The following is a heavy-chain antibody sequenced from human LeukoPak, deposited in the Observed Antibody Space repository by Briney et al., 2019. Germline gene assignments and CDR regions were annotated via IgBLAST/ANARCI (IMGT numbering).Heavy chain of an antibody. CDR3: TTDSKSYSSGWS. CDR2: IKSKTDGGTT. CDR1: GFTFSSYW. D-gene: IGHD6-19*01. J-gene: IGHJ4*02. V-gene: IGHV3-15*01. Sequence: GGSLRLSCAASGFTFSSYWMSWVRQAPGKGLEWVGRIKSKTDGGTTDYAAPVKGRFTISRDDSKNTLYLQMNSLKTEDTAVYYCTTDSKSYSSGWSWGQGTLVTVSS.